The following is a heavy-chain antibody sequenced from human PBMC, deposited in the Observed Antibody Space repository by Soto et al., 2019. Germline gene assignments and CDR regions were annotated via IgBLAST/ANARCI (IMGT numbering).Heavy chain of an antibody. D-gene: IGHD3-3*01. J-gene: IGHJ4*02. CDR2: ISAYNGNT. Sequence: ASVKVSCKASGYTFTSYGISWVRQAPGQGLEWMGWISAYNGNTNYAQKLQGRVTMTTDTSTSTAYMELRSLRSDDTAVYYCARDSTPFRYYDFWSGYYIAIYYFDYWGQGTLVTVSS. CDR3: ARDSTPFRYYDFWSGYYIAIYYFDY. V-gene: IGHV1-18*01. CDR1: GYTFTSYG.